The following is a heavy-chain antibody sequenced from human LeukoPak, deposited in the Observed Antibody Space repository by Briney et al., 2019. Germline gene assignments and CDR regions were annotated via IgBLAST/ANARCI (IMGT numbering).Heavy chain of an antibody. Sequence: SETLSLTCTVSGYSISSGYYWGWIRQPPGKGLEWIGSIYHSGSTYYNPSLKSRVTISVDTSKNQFSLKLSSVTAADTAVYYCARRGWAYGSGSYWPWFDPWGQGTLVTVSS. CDR2: IYHSGST. CDR3: ARRGWAYGSGSYWPWFDP. J-gene: IGHJ5*02. CDR1: GYSISSGYY. V-gene: IGHV4-38-2*02. D-gene: IGHD3-10*01.